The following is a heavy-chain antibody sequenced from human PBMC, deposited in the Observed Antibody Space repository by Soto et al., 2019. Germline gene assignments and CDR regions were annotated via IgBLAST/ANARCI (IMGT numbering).Heavy chain of an antibody. J-gene: IGHJ4*02. CDR3: ASRGGERTHAPLDY. CDR2: IIPIFGTA. D-gene: IGHD3-10*01. V-gene: IGHV1-69*01. Sequence: QVQLVQSGAEVKKPGSSVKVSCKASGGTFSSYAISWVRQAPGQGLEWMGGIIPIFGTANYAQKFQGRVTITADESTSTDYMELSSLRSEDTAVYYCASRGGERTHAPLDYWGQGTLVTVSS. CDR1: GGTFSSYA.